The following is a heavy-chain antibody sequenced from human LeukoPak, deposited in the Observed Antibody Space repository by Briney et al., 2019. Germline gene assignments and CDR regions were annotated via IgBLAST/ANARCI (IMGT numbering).Heavy chain of an antibody. D-gene: IGHD6-13*01. V-gene: IGHV3-33*01. CDR2: IWYDGSNK. CDR3: ARVRDSSSWYGGFDY. Sequence: GRSLRLSCAASGITFSSYGMHWVRQAPGKGLEWVAVIWYDGSNKYYADSVKGRFTISRDNSKNTLYLQMNSLRAEDTAVYYCARVRDSSSWYGGFDYWGQGTLVTVSS. J-gene: IGHJ4*02. CDR1: GITFSSYG.